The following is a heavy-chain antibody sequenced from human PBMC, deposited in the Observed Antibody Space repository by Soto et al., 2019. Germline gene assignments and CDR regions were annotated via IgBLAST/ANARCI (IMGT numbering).Heavy chain of an antibody. J-gene: IGHJ5*02. Sequence: QVQLVQSGAEVKKPGASVKVSCKASGYMFSTYDINWVRQAPGQGREWMGWLNPNSGNTGYAQKFQGRVTMTRNTSINTAYMELSSLGSDDTAVYYCARDDRYNWNDEGWFDPWGQGTLVTVSS. CDR1: GYMFSTYD. D-gene: IGHD1-20*01. V-gene: IGHV1-8*01. CDR2: LNPNSGNT. CDR3: ARDDRYNWNDEGWFDP.